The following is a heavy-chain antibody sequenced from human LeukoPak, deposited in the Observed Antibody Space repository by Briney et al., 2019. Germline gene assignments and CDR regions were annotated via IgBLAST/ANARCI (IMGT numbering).Heavy chain of an antibody. CDR2: IYYTGDN. CDR3: ASLTAGVGEIDY. J-gene: IGHJ4*02. Sequence: SETLSLTCSVSGASISDSYWTWIRQPPGKTLEWIGYIYYTGDNDYNPSLKSRVTMSVDTSKSHLSLKLTSVTAADTAVYYCASLTAGVGEIDYWGQGILATVPS. D-gene: IGHD3-10*01. CDR1: GASISDSY. V-gene: IGHV4-59*08.